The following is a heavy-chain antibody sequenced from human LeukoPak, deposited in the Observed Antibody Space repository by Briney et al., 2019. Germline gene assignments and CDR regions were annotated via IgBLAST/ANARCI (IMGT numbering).Heavy chain of an antibody. CDR2: INPNSGGT. Sequence: ASVKVSCKASGYTFTGYYMHWVRQAPGQGLEWMGWINPNSGGTNYAQKFQGRVTITADKSTSTAYMELSSLRSEDTAVYYCGSGYYYYYGMDVWGQGTTVTVSS. CDR3: GSGYYYYYGMDV. CDR1: GYTFTGYY. J-gene: IGHJ6*02. V-gene: IGHV1-2*02.